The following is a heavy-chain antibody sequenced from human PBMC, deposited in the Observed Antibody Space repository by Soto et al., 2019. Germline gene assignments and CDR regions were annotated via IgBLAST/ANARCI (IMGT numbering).Heavy chain of an antibody. Sequence: QVQLVQSGAEVKKPGSSVKVSCKASGGTLSSYAISWVRQAPGQGLEWMGGIIPIFGTANYAQKFQGRVTITADESTSPAYMELSSLRSEDTAVYYCARDGAAILGAYYYGMDVWGQGTTVTVSS. CDR3: ARDGAAILGAYYYGMDV. CDR2: IIPIFGTA. V-gene: IGHV1-69*01. CDR1: GGTLSSYA. D-gene: IGHD1-26*01. J-gene: IGHJ6*02.